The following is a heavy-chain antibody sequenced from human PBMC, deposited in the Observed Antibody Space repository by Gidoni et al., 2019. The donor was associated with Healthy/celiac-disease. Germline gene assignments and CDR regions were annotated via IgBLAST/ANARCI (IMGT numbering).Heavy chain of an antibody. Sequence: QVQLQQWGAGLLKPSETLSLTCAVYGGSFSGYYWSRIRQPPGKGLEWIGEINHSGSTNYNPSLKSRVTISVDTSKNQFSLKLSSVTAADTAVYYCARIVVVPAVSFYYYYYYMDVWGKGTTVTVSS. J-gene: IGHJ6*03. CDR3: ARIVVVPAVSFYYYYYYMDV. V-gene: IGHV4-34*01. CDR1: GGSFSGYY. D-gene: IGHD2-2*01. CDR2: INHSGST.